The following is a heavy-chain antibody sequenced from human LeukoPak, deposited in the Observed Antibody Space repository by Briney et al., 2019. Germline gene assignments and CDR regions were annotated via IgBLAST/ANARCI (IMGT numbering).Heavy chain of an antibody. CDR3: ARSPNPSSGWYYFDY. J-gene: IGHJ4*02. CDR2: IYYSGST. CDR1: GGSISSYY. Sequence: KTSETLSLTCTVSGGSISSYYWSWIRQPPGKGLEWIGYIYYSGSTNYNPSLKSRVTISVDTSKNQFSLKLSSVTAADTAVYYCARSPNPSSGWYYFDYWGQGTPVTVSS. V-gene: IGHV4-59*01. D-gene: IGHD6-19*01.